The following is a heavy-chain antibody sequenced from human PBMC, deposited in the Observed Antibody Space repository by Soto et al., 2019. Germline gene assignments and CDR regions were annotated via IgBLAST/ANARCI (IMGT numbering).Heavy chain of an antibody. CDR2: INHSGST. Sequence: DTLSLTCAVXGGSFSGYYWSWIRQPPGKGLEWIGEINHSGSTNYNPSLKSRVTISVDTSKNQFSLKLSSVTAADTAVYYCARALVVIPFDYWGQGTLVTVSS. V-gene: IGHV4-34*01. CDR1: GGSFSGYY. CDR3: ARALVVIPFDY. D-gene: IGHD3-22*01. J-gene: IGHJ4*02.